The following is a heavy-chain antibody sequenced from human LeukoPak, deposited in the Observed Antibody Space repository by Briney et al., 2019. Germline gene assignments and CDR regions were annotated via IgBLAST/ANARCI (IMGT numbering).Heavy chain of an antibody. Sequence: GGSLRLSCAASGFTFSGSSMQWVRQAPGKGLEWVGRIRSKAHSYATAYAASVKGRFTISRDDSKNTAYPQMNSLKTEDTAVYYCTSRGWPWGQGTLVTVSS. CDR3: TSRGWP. J-gene: IGHJ4*02. CDR1: GFTFSGSS. D-gene: IGHD6-19*01. V-gene: IGHV3-73*01. CDR2: IRSKAHSYAT.